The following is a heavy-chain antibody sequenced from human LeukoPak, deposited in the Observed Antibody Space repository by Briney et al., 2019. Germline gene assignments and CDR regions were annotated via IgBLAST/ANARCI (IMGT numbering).Heavy chain of an antibody. J-gene: IGHJ6*04. V-gene: IGHV4-39*07. D-gene: IGHD1-14*01. CDR3: AINRRGRPFAV. CDR2: MYYSGGG. CDR1: GGSMTNNHYY. Sequence: LETLSLTCSVSGGSMTNNHYYWGWIRQSPGKGLEWIGSMYYSGGGYYNPSLKSRVTISLDMSKNQFSLRLTSLTAADTAVYYCAINRRGRPFAVWGNGTTVTVSS.